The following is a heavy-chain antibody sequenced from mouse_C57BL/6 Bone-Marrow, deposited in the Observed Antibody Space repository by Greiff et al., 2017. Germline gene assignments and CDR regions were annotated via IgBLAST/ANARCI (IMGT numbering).Heavy chain of an antibody. J-gene: IGHJ4*01. CDR1: GYTFTSYW. V-gene: IGHV1-61*01. CDR3: ARRRAYYSNYDAMDY. D-gene: IGHD2-5*01. CDR2: IYPSDSET. Sequence: QVQLQQPGAELVRPGSSVKLSCKASGYTFTSYWMDWVKQRPGQGLEWIGNIYPSDSETHYNQKFKDKATLTVDKSSSTAYMQLSSLTSEDSAVYYCARRRAYYSNYDAMDYGGQGTSVTVSS.